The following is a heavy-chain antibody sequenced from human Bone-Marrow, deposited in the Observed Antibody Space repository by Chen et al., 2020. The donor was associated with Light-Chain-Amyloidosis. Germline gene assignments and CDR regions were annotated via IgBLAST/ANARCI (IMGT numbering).Heavy chain of an antibody. V-gene: IGHV1-69*01. CDR2: IIPMFGRA. CDR3: ARDETPIFGVVTYNWFDP. D-gene: IGHD3-3*01. J-gene: IGHJ5*02. Sequence: QVQLVQSGAEVKKPGSSVKVSCRASGGTFNSYGVSCIRQAPGQGLEWMGWIIPMFGRAHYAQKFQGRVTMTADESTNTAYMELSRLGSEDTAVYYCARDETPIFGVVTYNWFDPWGQGTLVTVSS. CDR1: GGTFNSYG.